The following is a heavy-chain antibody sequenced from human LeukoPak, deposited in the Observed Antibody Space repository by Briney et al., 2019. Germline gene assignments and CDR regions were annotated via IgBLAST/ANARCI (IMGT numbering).Heavy chain of an antibody. CDR2: IIPIFGTA. J-gene: IGHJ4*02. Sequence: SVKVSCKASGGTFSSYAISWVRQAPGQGLEWMGGIIPIFGTANYAQKFQGRVTVTADESTSTAYMELSSLRSEDTAVYYCAREYSSSSGVDYWGQGTLVTVSS. CDR1: GGTFSSYA. D-gene: IGHD6-6*01. V-gene: IGHV1-69*13. CDR3: AREYSSSSGVDY.